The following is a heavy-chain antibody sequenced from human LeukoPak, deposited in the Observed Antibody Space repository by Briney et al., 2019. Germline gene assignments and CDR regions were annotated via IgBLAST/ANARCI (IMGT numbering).Heavy chain of an antibody. CDR1: GGTFSSYA. CDR2: IIPIFVTA. CDR3: ARVTPTHYGFDI. J-gene: IGHJ3*02. D-gene: IGHD2-15*01. V-gene: IGHV1-69*13. Sequence: AASVKVSCKASGGTFSSYAISWVRQAPGQGLEWMGGIIPIFVTANYAQKFQGRVTITADESTSTAYMELSSLRSEDTAVYYCARVTPTHYGFDIWGQGTGVTVSS.